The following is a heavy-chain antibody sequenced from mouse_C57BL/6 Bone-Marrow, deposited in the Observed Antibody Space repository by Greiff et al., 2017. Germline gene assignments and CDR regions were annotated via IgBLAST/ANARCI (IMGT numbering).Heavy chain of an antibody. Sequence: QVHVKQSGAELVRPGASVKLSCKASGYTFTDYYINWVKQRPGQGLEWIARIYPGSGNTYYNEKFKGKATLTAEKSSSTAYMQLSSLTSEDSAVYFCARSRIYYYGDYWGQGTTLTVSS. D-gene: IGHD1-1*01. CDR3: ARSRIYYYGDY. J-gene: IGHJ2*01. CDR2: IYPGSGNT. V-gene: IGHV1-76*01. CDR1: GYTFTDYY.